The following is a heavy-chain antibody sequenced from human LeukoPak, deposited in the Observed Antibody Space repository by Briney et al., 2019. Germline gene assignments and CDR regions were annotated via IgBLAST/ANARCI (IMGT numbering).Heavy chain of an antibody. Sequence: GGSLRLSCAASGFTFSSYTMNWVRQAPGKGLEWVSSISGGSGYIYYADSVKGRFTISRDNAKNSLYLQMNSLRAEDTAVYYCARERGVCGGDCYSDYWGQGTLVTVSS. V-gene: IGHV3-21*01. CDR2: ISGGSGYI. D-gene: IGHD2-21*02. CDR1: GFTFSSYT. CDR3: ARERGVCGGDCYSDY. J-gene: IGHJ4*02.